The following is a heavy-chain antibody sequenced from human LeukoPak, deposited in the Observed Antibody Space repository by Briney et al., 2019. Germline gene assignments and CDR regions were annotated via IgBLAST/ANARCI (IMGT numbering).Heavy chain of an antibody. CDR3: AREGREVVVAATESYYYYYYMDV. CDR1: GFIFSNYG. Sequence: GGSLRLSCAASGFIFSNYGMHWVRQAPGKGLEWVAVISYDGSYKYYVDSVKGRFTISRDNSKNTLSLQMNSLRAEDTAVYYCAREGREVVVAATESYYYYYYMDVWGKGTTVTVSS. D-gene: IGHD2-15*01. CDR2: ISYDGSYK. J-gene: IGHJ6*03. V-gene: IGHV3-30*03.